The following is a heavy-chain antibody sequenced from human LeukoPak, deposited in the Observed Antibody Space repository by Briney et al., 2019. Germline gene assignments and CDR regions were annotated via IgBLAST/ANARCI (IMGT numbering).Heavy chain of an antibody. CDR1: GGTFSSYA. CDR3: ARDSSSSFAFDY. Sequence: SVKVSCKASGGTFSSYAISWVRQAPGQGLEWMGRIIPIFGTANYAQKFQGRVTITTDESTSTDYMELSSLRSEDTAVYYCARDSSSSFAFDYWGQGTLVTVSS. J-gene: IGHJ4*02. CDR2: IIPIFGTA. D-gene: IGHD6-6*01. V-gene: IGHV1-69*05.